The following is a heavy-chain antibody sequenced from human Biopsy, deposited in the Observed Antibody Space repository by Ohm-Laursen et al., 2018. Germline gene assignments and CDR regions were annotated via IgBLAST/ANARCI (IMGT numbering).Heavy chain of an antibody. CDR3: VRGVDYYDPYHYYALDV. J-gene: IGHJ6*02. V-gene: IGHV4-34*01. Sequence: SETLSLTCAVYGEPFNGYYWSWIRQTPGKGLEWIGEINHSGRTNYNPSLKSRVTISVDTSKNQFSLKVRSVTAADTAAYYCVRGVDYYDPYHYYALDVWGQGTTVTVSS. CDR2: INHSGRT. CDR1: GEPFNGYY. D-gene: IGHD3-22*01.